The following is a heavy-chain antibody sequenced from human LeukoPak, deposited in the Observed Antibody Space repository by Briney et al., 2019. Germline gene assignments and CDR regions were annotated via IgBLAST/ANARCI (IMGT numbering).Heavy chain of an antibody. Sequence: GGSLRLSCAASGFTFSSYWMSWVRQAPGKGLEWVANIKQDGGEKYYVDSVKGRFTISRDNAKTSLFLQMNSLRAGDTAVYYCVVVLSYGPYGKDVWGQGTTVTVSS. V-gene: IGHV3-7*01. D-gene: IGHD5-18*01. J-gene: IGHJ6*02. CDR3: VVVLSYGPYGKDV. CDR1: GFTFSSYW. CDR2: IKQDGGEK.